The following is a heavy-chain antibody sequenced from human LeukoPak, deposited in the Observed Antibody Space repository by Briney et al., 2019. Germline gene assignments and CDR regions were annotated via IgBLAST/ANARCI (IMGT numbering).Heavy chain of an antibody. J-gene: IGHJ4*02. CDR3: ARAQQYGEYAHYYFDF. Sequence: GGSLRLSCAASGFTFTSYEMNWVRQAPGKGLEWVSYISRSGSTIYSADSVKGRFTISRDNAKNSLYLQMNSLRAEDTAVYYCARAQQYGEYAHYYFDFWGQGTLVAVSS. V-gene: IGHV3-48*03. CDR1: GFTFTSYE. D-gene: IGHD4-17*01. CDR2: ISRSGSTI.